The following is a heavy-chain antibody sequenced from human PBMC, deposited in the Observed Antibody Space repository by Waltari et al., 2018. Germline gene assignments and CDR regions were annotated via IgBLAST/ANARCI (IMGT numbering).Heavy chain of an antibody. CDR3: ALSRYGLASPKFDP. D-gene: IGHD4-17*01. Sequence: QVQVQQWGAGLVKPSETLSLTCAVYGGSFRGYYWSCLRQPPGKALEWIGEIDHSGVTKHNPSLTSRATISVDTSRNQLSLKLTSVTAADTAIYYCALSRYGLASPKFDPWGQGTLVTVSS. V-gene: IGHV4-34*02. CDR2: IDHSGVT. J-gene: IGHJ5*02. CDR1: GGSFRGYY.